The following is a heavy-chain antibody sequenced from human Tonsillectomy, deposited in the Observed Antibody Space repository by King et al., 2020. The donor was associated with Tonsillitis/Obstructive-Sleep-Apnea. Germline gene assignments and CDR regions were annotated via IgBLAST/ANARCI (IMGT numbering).Heavy chain of an antibody. CDR3: ARDSGSMASGSYYRGSPLGFDY. D-gene: IGHD3-10*01. V-gene: IGHV1-3*01. J-gene: IGHJ4*02. CDR2: INAGNGNT. CDR1: GYTFTSYA. Sequence: QLVQSGAEVKKPGASVKVSCKASGYTFTSYAMHWVRQAPGQRLEWMGGINAGNGNTKYSLKFQGRVTITRDTSASTAYMELTSLRSEDTAVYYCARDSGSMASGSYYRGSPLGFDYWGQGTLVTVSS.